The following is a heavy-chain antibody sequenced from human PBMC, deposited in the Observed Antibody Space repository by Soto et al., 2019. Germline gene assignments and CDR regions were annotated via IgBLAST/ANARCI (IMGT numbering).Heavy chain of an antibody. V-gene: IGHV3-33*01. J-gene: IGHJ4*02. CDR1: GFTFSSYG. CDR2: IWDDGSKK. CDR3: ATDKGYCSGGSCYSLGFDY. Sequence: ESGGGVVQPGMSLRLSCAASGFTFSSYGMHWVRQAPGKGLEWVAVIWDDGSKKNYADSVKGRFTISRDNSKNTLYLQMNSLRAEDTAVYYCATDKGYCSGGSCYSLGFDYWGQGTLVTVSS. D-gene: IGHD2-15*01.